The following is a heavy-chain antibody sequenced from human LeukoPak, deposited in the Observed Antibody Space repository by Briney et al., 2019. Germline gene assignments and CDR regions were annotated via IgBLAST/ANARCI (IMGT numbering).Heavy chain of an antibody. CDR3: ARAPLLWFGEPTPTHFDY. Sequence: ASVKVSCTASGYTFTSYGISWVRQAPGQGLEWMGWISAYNGNTNYAQKLQGRVTMTTDTSTSTAYMELRSLRSDDTAVYYCARAPLLWFGEPTPTHFDYWGQGTLATVSS. CDR2: ISAYNGNT. J-gene: IGHJ4*02. V-gene: IGHV1-18*01. CDR1: GYTFTSYG. D-gene: IGHD3-10*01.